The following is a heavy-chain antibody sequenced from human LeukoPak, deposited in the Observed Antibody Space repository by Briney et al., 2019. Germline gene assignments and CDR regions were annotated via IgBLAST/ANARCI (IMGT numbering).Heavy chain of an antibody. CDR3: ARGRGLTLSYHYFDY. CDR2: ISPDSSSI. CDR1: GFTFTGYS. D-gene: IGHD3-10*01. V-gene: IGHV3-48*02. J-gene: IGHJ4*02. Sequence: GGSLRLSCAASGFTFTGYSMNWVRQAPGKGLEWVSYISPDSSSIHHADSVKGRFTISRDSAKNSLYLQMNSLRDEDTAVYYCARGRGLTLSYHYFDYWGQGTLVTVSS.